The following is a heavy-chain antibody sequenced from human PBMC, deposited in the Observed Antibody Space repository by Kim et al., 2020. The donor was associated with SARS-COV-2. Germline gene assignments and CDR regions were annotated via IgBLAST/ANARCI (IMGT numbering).Heavy chain of an antibody. CDR1: GGSISSSSYY. J-gene: IGHJ5*02. CDR3: ARDFGRDFWSGHPKNWFDP. D-gene: IGHD3-3*01. CDR2: IYYSGST. V-gene: IGHV4-39*07. Sequence: SETLSLTCTVSGGSISSSSYYWGWIRQPPGKGLEWIGSIYYSGSTYYNPSLKSRVTISVDTSKNQFSLKLSSVTAADTAVYYCARDFGRDFWSGHPKNWFDPWGQGTLVTVSS.